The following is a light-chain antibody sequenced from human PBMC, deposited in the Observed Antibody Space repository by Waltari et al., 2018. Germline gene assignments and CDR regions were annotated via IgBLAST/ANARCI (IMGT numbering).Light chain of an antibody. J-gene: IGLJ2*01. CDR1: SSDVDGFNF. Sequence: QSVLTQPASMSGSPGQSITISCTGTSSDVDGFNFVSWYQQYPGKAPKLIIYDVAIRPPGVFHRFPGSRSGNTASLTISGLQAEDEADYYCSSYTSVNTRFGGGTKLTVL. CDR3: SSYTSVNTR. V-gene: IGLV2-14*03. CDR2: DVA.